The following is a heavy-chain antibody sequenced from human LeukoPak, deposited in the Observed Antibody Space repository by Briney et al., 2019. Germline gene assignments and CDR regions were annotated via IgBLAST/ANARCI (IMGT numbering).Heavy chain of an antibody. CDR3: AKSPKDLVVVPAARGYYYYMDV. D-gene: IGHD2-2*01. CDR1: GFTFSSYA. V-gene: IGHV3-23*01. Sequence: TGGSLRLSCAASGFTFSSYAMSWVRQAPGKGLEWVSAISGSGGSTYYADSVKGRFTISRDNSKNTLYLKMNSLRAEDTAVYYCAKSPKDLVVVPAARGYYYYMDVWGKGTTVTVSS. CDR2: ISGSGGST. J-gene: IGHJ6*03.